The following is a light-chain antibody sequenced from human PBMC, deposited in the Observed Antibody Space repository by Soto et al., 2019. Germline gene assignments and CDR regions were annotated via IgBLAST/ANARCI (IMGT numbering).Light chain of an antibody. J-gene: IGLJ1*01. CDR1: SSDVGGYNH. V-gene: IGLV2-23*03. Sequence: QSVLTQPASVSGSPGQWITISCTGTSSDVGGYNHVAWYQQQPGKAPKLLIYESSKRPSGVSNRFSGSKSGNTASLTISRLQADEEADYYCCSYYDSSTFVVFGTGTKLTVL. CDR3: CSYYDSSTFVV. CDR2: ESS.